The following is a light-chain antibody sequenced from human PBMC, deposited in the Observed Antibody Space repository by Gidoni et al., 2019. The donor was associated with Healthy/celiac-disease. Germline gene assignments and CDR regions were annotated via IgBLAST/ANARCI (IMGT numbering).Light chain of an antibody. J-gene: IGLJ2*01. CDR1: NIGSKS. V-gene: IGLV3-21*04. Sequence: SYVLTPPPPVSFAPGKTARLTCGGNNIGSKSVHWYQQKPGEAPVLVIYYDSDRPSGSPERFSGSNSGNTATLTISRVEAGEEADYYCQVWDSSSDHVVFGGGTKLTVL. CDR2: YDS. CDR3: QVWDSSSDHVV.